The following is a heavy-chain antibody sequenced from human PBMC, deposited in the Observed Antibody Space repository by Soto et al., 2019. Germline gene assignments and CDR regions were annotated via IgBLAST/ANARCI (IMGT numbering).Heavy chain of an antibody. D-gene: IGHD3-22*01. J-gene: IGHJ6*02. CDR3: VPLQPSTIIGSPGMDG. Sequence: QVQLVQSGAEVKRPGSSVKVSCKASGGTFTNYAITWVRQAPGQGLEWMGGIIPLFGITNYAQKFQGRVTITADESSNAAYMELSSLTSEDTAVYYCVPLQPSTIIGSPGMDGWGQGTTVTVS. V-gene: IGHV1-69*01. CDR2: IIPLFGIT. CDR1: GGTFTNYA.